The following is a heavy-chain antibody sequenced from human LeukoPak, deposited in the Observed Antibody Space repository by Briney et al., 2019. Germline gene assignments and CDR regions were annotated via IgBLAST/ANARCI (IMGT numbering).Heavy chain of an antibody. Sequence: GGSLRLSCAASGFIFSNYVMSWVRGAPGKGLEWVSWICGSGGTTYPADSVKGRFTISRDNSNNTLYLEMNSLRAEDTAVYYCAKDGDQVTVTKFYCWGQGTLVTVSS. D-gene: IGHD4-17*01. CDR3: AKDGDQVTVTKFYC. CDR2: ICGSGGTT. V-gene: IGHV3-23*01. J-gene: IGHJ4*02. CDR1: GFIFSNYV.